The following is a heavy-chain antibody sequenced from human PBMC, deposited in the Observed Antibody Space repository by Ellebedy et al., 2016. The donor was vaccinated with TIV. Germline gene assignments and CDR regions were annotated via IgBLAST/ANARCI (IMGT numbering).Heavy chain of an antibody. CDR1: GFTFSSYA. CDR2: ISSNGGST. J-gene: IGHJ4*02. D-gene: IGHD2-15*01. V-gene: IGHV3-64*01. Sequence: PGGSLRLSCAASGFTFSSYAMHWVRQAPGKGLEYVSAISSNGGSTYYANSVKGRFTISRDNSKNTLYLQMGSLRAEDMAVYYCAREFLSCSGGSCYSYFDYWGQGTLVTVSS. CDR3: AREFLSCSGGSCYSYFDY.